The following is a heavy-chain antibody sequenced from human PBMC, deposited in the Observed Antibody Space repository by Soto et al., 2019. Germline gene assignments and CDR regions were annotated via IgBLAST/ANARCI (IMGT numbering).Heavy chain of an antibody. CDR2: IYPGDSDT. D-gene: IGHD2-21*02. Sequence: GESLKISCKGSGYSFTSYWIGWVRQMPGKGLEWMGIIYPGDSDTRYSPSFQGQVTISADKSISTAYLQWSSLKASDTAMYYCARQTYCGGDCYYNWFDPWGQGTLVTV. J-gene: IGHJ5*02. CDR3: ARQTYCGGDCYYNWFDP. V-gene: IGHV5-51*01. CDR1: GYSFTSYW.